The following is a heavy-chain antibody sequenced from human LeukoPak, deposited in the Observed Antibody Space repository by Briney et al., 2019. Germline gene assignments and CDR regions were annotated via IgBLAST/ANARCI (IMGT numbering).Heavy chain of an antibody. V-gene: IGHV4-59*01. J-gene: IGHJ5*02. D-gene: IGHD6-19*01. CDR2: IDYLGNT. Sequence: SETLSLTCTVSGGSISSYYWSWIRQPPGMGLEWIAYIDYLGNTNYNPSLKSRVTISLDTSKNQFSLKLTSVTAADTAVYYCARGKNSSPNWFDPWGQGTLVIVSS. CDR3: ARGKNSSPNWFDP. CDR1: GGSISSYY.